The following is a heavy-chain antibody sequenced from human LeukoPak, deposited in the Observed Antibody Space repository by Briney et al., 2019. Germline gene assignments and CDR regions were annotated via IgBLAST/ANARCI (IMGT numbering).Heavy chain of an antibody. Sequence: SETLSLTCTVSGGSISSYYWSWIRQLAGKELEGIGRIYTSGSTNYNPSLKSRVTMSVDTSKNQFSLKLSSVTAADTAVYYCARGRPSYYDSSRDAFDIWGQGTMVTVSS. CDR2: IYTSGST. J-gene: IGHJ3*02. V-gene: IGHV4-4*07. CDR1: GGSISSYY. CDR3: ARGRPSYYDSSRDAFDI. D-gene: IGHD3-22*01.